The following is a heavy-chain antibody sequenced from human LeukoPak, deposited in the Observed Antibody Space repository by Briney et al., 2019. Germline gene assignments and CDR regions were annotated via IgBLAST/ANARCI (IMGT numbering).Heavy chain of an antibody. J-gene: IGHJ3*02. CDR1: GGSISSGGYY. V-gene: IGHV4-31*03. CDR3: ARARRDSSGSEVDI. Sequence: PSETLSLTCTVSGGSISSGGYYWSWIRQHPGKGLEWIGYIYYSGSTYYNPSLKSRVTISVDTSKNQFSLKLSSVTAADTAVYYCARARRDSSGSEVDIWGQGTMVTVSS. D-gene: IGHD6-19*01. CDR2: IYYSGST.